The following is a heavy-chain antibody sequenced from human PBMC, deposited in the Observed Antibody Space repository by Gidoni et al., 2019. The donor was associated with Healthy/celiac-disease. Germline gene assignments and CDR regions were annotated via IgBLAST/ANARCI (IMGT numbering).Heavy chain of an antibody. J-gene: IGHJ4*02. CDR1: GSTLSSYA. CDR2: IGGSGGST. CDR3: AKERGGSYHYFDY. V-gene: IGHV3-23*01. Sequence: EVQLLESGGGLVQPGGSLRRSRAATGSTLSSYAMSWVRQAPGKGLEWVSAIGGSGGSTYYPDSVKGRFTISRDNSKITLYLQMNSLSAEDTAVYYCAKERGGSYHYFDYWGQGTLVTVSS. D-gene: IGHD1-26*01.